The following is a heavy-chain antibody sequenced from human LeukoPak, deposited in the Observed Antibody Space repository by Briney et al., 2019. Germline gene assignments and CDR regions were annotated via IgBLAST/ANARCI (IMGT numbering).Heavy chain of an antibody. J-gene: IGHJ4*02. Sequence: SGPTLVKPTQTLTLTCSFSGFSLSSIGVGVGWIRQPPRGALEWLALIYWDDDKRYSPSLKSRLTITKATSKNQVVLTMTNMDPVDTGTYYCGRLRGGTILTDYYPYYFDYWGQGTLVTVSS. V-gene: IGHV2-5*02. D-gene: IGHD3-9*01. CDR3: GRLRGGTILTDYYPYYFDY. CDR1: GFSLSSIGVG. CDR2: IYWDDDK.